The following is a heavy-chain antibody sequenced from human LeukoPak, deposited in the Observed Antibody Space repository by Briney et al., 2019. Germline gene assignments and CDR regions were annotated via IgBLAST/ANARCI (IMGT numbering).Heavy chain of an antibody. CDR2: FDPEDGET. CDR3: ATGAPSTMVRGVTRRAFDI. V-gene: IGHV1-24*01. J-gene: IGHJ3*02. CDR1: GYTLTELS. Sequence: ASVKVSCKVSGYTLTELSLHWVRQAPGKGLEWMGGFDPEDGETIYAQKFQGRVTMTEDTSTDTAYMELSSLRSEDTAVYYCATGAPSTMVRGVTRRAFDIWGQGTMVTVSS. D-gene: IGHD3-10*01.